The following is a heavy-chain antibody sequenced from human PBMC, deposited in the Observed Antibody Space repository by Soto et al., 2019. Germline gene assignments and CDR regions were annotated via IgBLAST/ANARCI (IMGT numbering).Heavy chain of an antibody. Sequence: QVQLHESGPGLAKPSETLSLTCTVSGGSISTYYWSWIRQPPGKGLEWIGYIYYSGSTNYNPSLKSRVTISVDTSKNQFPLKLSSVTAADTAVYYCARGGWRHIDYWGQGTLVTVSS. D-gene: IGHD3-3*01. CDR2: IYYSGST. J-gene: IGHJ4*02. CDR3: ARGGWRHIDY. V-gene: IGHV4-59*08. CDR1: GGSISTYY.